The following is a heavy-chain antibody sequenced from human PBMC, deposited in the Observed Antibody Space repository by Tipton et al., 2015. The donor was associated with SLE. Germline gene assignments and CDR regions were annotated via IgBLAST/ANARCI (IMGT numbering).Heavy chain of an antibody. D-gene: IGHD2-15*01. Sequence: TLSLTCAVSGGSIRSSNWWSWVRQPPGKGLEWIGEIHHSGSTNSNPSLKSRVTISVDKSKNQFSLKLSSVTAADTAVYYCARRVAVTDYFDFWGQGTLVTVSS. CDR3: ARRVAVTDYFDF. CDR1: GGSIRSSNW. CDR2: IHHSGST. V-gene: IGHV4-4*02. J-gene: IGHJ4*02.